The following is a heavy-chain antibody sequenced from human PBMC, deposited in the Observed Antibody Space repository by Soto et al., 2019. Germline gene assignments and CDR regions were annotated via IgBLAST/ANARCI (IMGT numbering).Heavy chain of an antibody. J-gene: IGHJ4*02. CDR2: ISSSSSYI. V-gene: IGHV3-21*01. CDR3: ARPRGYSYGPEGY. CDR1: GFTFSSYS. Sequence: GGSLRLSCAASGFTFSSYSMNWVRQAPGKGLEWVSSISSSSSYIYYADSVKGRFTISRDNAKNSLYLQMNSLRAEDTAVYYCARPRGYSYGPEGYWGQGTLVTVSS. D-gene: IGHD5-18*01.